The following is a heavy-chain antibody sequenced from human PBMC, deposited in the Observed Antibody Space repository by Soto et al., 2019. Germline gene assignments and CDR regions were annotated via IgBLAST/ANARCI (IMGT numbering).Heavy chain of an antibody. Sequence: PGGSLRLSCAASGFTFSSYAMHWVRQAPGKGLEWVAVIYYDGSNKYYIDSVKGRFTISRDNSKNTLYLQMNSLRAEDTAVYYCARPYCTNGVCYYYFAYWGQGTLVTVSS. J-gene: IGHJ4*02. V-gene: IGHV3-33*01. CDR1: GFTFSSYA. D-gene: IGHD2-8*01. CDR2: IYYDGSNK. CDR3: ARPYCTNGVCYYYFAY.